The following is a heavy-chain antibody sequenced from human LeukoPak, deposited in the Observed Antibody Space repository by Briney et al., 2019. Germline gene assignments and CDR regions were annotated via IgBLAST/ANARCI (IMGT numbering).Heavy chain of an antibody. CDR3: AKNSVYFDY. D-gene: IGHD4-23*01. Sequence: GGSLRLSCAASGFTFSNFAMNWVRQAPGKGLEWVSAISGSGGSTYYADSVKGRFTISRDNSKNTLYLQMNSLRAEDTAVYYCAKNSVYFDYWGQGTLVTVSS. CDR1: GFTFSNFA. J-gene: IGHJ4*02. CDR2: ISGSGGST. V-gene: IGHV3-23*01.